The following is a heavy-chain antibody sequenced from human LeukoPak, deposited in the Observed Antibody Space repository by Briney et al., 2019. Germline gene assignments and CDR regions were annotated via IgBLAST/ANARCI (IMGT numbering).Heavy chain of an antibody. CDR1: GGSISSSSYY. CDR2: IYYSGST. J-gene: IGHJ4*02. Sequence: SETLSLTCTVSGGSISSSSYYWGWIRQPPGKGLEWIGSIYYSGSTYYNPSLKSRVTISVDTSKNQFSLKLSSVTAADTAVYYCARLATVEMATILAYWGQGTLVTVSS. V-gene: IGHV4-39*01. CDR3: ARLATVEMATILAY. D-gene: IGHD5-24*01.